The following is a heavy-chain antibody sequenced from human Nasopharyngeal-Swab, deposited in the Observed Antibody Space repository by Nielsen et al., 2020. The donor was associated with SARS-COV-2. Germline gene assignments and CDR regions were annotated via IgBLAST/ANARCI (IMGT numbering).Heavy chain of an antibody. D-gene: IGHD6-19*01. CDR3: ARGDGYSSGWYGLAGDY. Sequence: GESLKISCAASGFTFSDHYMSWVRQAPGKGLEWVSVIHSGGSTYYADSVKGRFTISRDNSKNTLYLQMNSLRAEDTAVYYCARGDGYSSGWYGLAGDYWGQGTLVTVSS. CDR1: GFTFSDHY. V-gene: IGHV3-53*01. J-gene: IGHJ4*02. CDR2: IHSGGST.